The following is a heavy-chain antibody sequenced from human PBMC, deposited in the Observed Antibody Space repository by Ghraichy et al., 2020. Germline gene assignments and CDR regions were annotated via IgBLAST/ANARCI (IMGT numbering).Heavy chain of an antibody. J-gene: IGHJ6*03. CDR3: ARARQGITMVRGVPIYYYYYMDV. CDR2: ISSNGGST. CDR1: GFTFSSYA. V-gene: IGHV3-64*01. D-gene: IGHD3-10*01. Sequence: GGSLRLSCAASGFTFSSYAMHWVRQAPGKGLEYVSAISSNGGSTYYANSVKGRFTISRDNSKNTLYLQMGSLRAEDMAVYYCARARQGITMVRGVPIYYYYYMDVWGKGTTVTVSS.